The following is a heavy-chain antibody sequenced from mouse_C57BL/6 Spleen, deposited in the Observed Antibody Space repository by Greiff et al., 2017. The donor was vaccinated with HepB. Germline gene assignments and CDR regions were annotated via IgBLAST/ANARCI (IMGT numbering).Heavy chain of an antibody. CDR1: GFTFSDYY. J-gene: IGHJ3*01. Sequence: EVHLVESEGGLVQPGSSMKLSCTASGFTFSDYYMAWVRQVPEKGLEWVGNINYDGSSTYYLDSWKSRFIISRDNAKDILYLQMSSLESEDAATCYCAKEEGGEFAYWGQGTPVTVSA. V-gene: IGHV5-16*01. CDR3: AKEEGGEFAY. CDR2: INYDGSST.